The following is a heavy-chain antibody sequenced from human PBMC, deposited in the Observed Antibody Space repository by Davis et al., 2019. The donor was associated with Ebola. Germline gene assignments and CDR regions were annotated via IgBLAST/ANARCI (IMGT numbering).Heavy chain of an antibody. CDR2: LYPDERT. J-gene: IGHJ6*02. Sequence: PGGSLRLSCVVSGLSASTNYMGWVRQAPGKVLEWVLLLYPDERTFYADSVKGRFTVSRDNSLNRLFLQMNSLGSDDTAVYYCSKDLTPTHLLPSAMDVWGQGTTVTV. V-gene: IGHV3-53*05. CDR1: GLSASTNY. CDR3: SKDLTPTHLLPSAMDV. D-gene: IGHD3-9*01.